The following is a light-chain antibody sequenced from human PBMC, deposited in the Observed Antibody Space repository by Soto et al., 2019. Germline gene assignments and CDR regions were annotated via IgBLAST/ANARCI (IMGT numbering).Light chain of an antibody. J-gene: IGLJ1*01. CDR2: EVS. V-gene: IGLV2-8*01. CDR1: SSDVGGYNY. CDR3: SSYAGSNLYV. Sequence: SALTPPPSASGSPGQSVTISCPGTSSDVGGYNYVSWYQQHPGKAPKLMIYEVSKRPSGVPDRFSGSKSGNTASLTVSGLQAEDEADYYCSSYAGSNLYVFGTGTKVTVL.